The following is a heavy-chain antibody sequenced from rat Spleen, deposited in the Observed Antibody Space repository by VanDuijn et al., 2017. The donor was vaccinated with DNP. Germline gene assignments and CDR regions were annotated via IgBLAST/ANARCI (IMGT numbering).Heavy chain of an antibody. Sequence: VHLQEAGPGLAKPSQSLSLTCAVTGYSITDNDWGWIRNFPGNNMEWLGHIIYSGTTNYNPSLKSRISITRDTSNNQFFLQLNSITTQDTATYYCATSPSLDWYFDFWGPGTMVTVSS. CDR1: GYSITDND. CDR3: ATSPSLDWYFDF. V-gene: IGHV3-1*01. J-gene: IGHJ1*01. CDR2: IIYSGTT. D-gene: IGHD3-1*01.